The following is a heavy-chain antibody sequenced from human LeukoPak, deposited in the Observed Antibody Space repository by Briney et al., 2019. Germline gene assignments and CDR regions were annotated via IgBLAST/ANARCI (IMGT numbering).Heavy chain of an antibody. Sequence: GGSLRLSCAASGFTFSTYSMSWVRQAPGKGLDWVASINQDGSAEYYVDSVRGRFTISRDNAKNSLYLQVNSLRVDDTAVYYCVRLFGGVPTFDYWGQGTLVTVSS. J-gene: IGHJ4*02. V-gene: IGHV3-7*01. CDR3: VRLFGGVPTFDY. D-gene: IGHD3-10*01. CDR1: GFTFSTYS. CDR2: INQDGSAE.